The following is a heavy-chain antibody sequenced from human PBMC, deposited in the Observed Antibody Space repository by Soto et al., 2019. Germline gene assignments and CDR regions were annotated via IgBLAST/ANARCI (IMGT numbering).Heavy chain of an antibody. Sequence: QVQLVQSGAEVKKPGASVKVSCKASGYTFTSYDINWVRQATGQGLEWMGWMNPNSGNTGYAQKVQGRVTMXXNXSXXTAYMELGSLRSEDTAVYYCARGVGVPAAYNWFDPWGQGTLVTVSS. CDR2: MNPNSGNT. V-gene: IGHV1-8*01. J-gene: IGHJ5*02. D-gene: IGHD2-2*01. CDR3: ARGVGVPAAYNWFDP. CDR1: GYTFTSYD.